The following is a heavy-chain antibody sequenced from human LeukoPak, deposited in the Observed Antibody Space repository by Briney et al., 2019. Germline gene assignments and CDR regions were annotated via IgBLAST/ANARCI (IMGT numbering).Heavy chain of an antibody. CDR3: ATHRTTHYSHYYFDY. J-gene: IGHJ4*02. CDR1: GFTFSSYA. D-gene: IGHD2-21*01. Sequence: AGGSLRLSCAASGFTFSSYAMTWVRQAPGKGLEWVSAISGSGDSTYYADSVKGRFTISRDNSKNTLYLQMNSLRAEDTAVYYCATHRTTHYSHYYFDYWGQGTLVTVSS. V-gene: IGHV3-23*01. CDR2: ISGSGDST.